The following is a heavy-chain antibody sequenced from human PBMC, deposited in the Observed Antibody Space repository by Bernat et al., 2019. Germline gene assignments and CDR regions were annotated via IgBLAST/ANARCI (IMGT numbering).Heavy chain of an antibody. CDR2: ISSSSSYI. Sequence: EVQLVESGGGLVKPGGSLRLSCAASGFTFSSYSMNWVRQAPGKGLEWVSSISSSSSYIYYADSVKGRFTISRDNAKNSLYLQMNSLRAEDTAVYYCASEIAVAAIDPVDYWGQGTLVTVSS. CDR3: ASEIAVAAIDPVDY. D-gene: IGHD6-19*01. J-gene: IGHJ4*02. V-gene: IGHV3-21*04. CDR1: GFTFSSYS.